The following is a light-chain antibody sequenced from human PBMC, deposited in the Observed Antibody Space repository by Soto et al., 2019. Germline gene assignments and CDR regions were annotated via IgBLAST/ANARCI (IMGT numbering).Light chain of an antibody. CDR3: MQGITFT. Sequence: IVLTQSPLSLPVTLGQPASISCRSSQSLVHSDGNTYLNWFQQRPGQSPRRLIYKASNRDSGVPDRFSGSGSGTEFTLSISRVEADDVGVYYCMQGITFTFGQGTKVDIK. V-gene: IGKV2-30*02. CDR2: KAS. CDR1: QSLVHSDGNTY. J-gene: IGKJ1*01.